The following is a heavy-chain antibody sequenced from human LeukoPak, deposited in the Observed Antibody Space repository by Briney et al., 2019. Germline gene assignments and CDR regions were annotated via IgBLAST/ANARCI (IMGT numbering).Heavy chain of an antibody. J-gene: IGHJ4*02. CDR2: IDPNSGAT. V-gene: IGHV1-2*02. D-gene: IGHD3/OR15-3a*01. CDR1: GYTFTGYY. CDR3: ARELIDFHDHTNKGFFDS. Sequence: ASVKVSCKTSGYTFTGYYIHLLRQAPGQGLEWMAWIDPNSGATNYAHKFQGRVTLTRDTSISTAYMEVSSLRSDDTAVYYCARELIDFHDHTNKGFFDSWGQGTLVTVSS.